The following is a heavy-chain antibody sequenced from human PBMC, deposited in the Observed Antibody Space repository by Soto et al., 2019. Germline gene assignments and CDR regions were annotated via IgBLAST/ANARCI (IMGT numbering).Heavy chain of an antibody. CDR3: ARGQRFDY. Sequence: GGPLRLSCAAAVFTSSSYGMCWVRQAQGKGLEWVAVISYDGSNKYYADSVKGRFTISRDNSKNTLYLQMNSLRAEDTAVYYCARGQRFDYWGQGTLVTVPS. J-gene: IGHJ4*02. CDR2: ISYDGSNK. V-gene: IGHV3-30*03. CDR1: VFTSSSYG.